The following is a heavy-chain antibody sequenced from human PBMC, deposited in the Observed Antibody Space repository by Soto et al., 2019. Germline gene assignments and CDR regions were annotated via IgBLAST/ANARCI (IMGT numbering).Heavy chain of an antibody. D-gene: IGHD6-13*01. CDR2: IIPIFATA. CDR3: AASDSSSWQHEY. Sequence: QVQLVQSGAEMKKPGSSVKVSCKVSGDSFSSYAISWVRQAPGEGLEWVGGIIPIFATANYAQNFQGRVTITAVESTTTAYLEVTRLRPQDTAVFYCAASDSSSWQHEYWGQGTLITVSS. J-gene: IGHJ4*02. CDR1: GDSFSSYA. V-gene: IGHV1-69*01.